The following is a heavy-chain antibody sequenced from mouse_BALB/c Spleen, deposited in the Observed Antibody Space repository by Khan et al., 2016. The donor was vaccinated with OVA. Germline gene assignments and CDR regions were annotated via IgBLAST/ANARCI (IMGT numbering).Heavy chain of an antibody. Sequence: QVQLQQSGPELVRPGASVKMSCKASGYTFTSYWMHWVKQRPGQGLEWIGMIDPSNSETRLNQKFKGKATLNVVKTSTPASMHLTSLTSDDSEGYYCAGGAYWGPGTLVTVSA. CDR2: IDPSNSET. J-gene: IGHJ3*01. CDR3: AGGAY. V-gene: IGHV1S127*01. CDR1: GYTFTSYW.